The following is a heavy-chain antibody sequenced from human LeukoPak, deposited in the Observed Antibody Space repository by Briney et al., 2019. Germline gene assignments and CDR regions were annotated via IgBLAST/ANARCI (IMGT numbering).Heavy chain of an antibody. V-gene: IGHV3-23*01. CDR3: ARSLKWNLVGFDY. CDR1: RFTFSNSG. D-gene: IGHD1-1*01. Sequence: GGSLRLSCAASRFTFSNSGMNWVRQAPGKGLEWVSVINDSGDNTFYADAVKGRFTIFRDNSKSTLYLQMSSMRVDDTAVYYCARSLKWNLVGFDYWGQGILVTVSS. CDR2: INDSGDNT. J-gene: IGHJ4*02.